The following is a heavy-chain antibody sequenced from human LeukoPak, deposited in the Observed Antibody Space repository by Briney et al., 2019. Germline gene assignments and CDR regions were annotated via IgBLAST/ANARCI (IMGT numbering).Heavy chain of an antibody. CDR1: GGSISSYY. CDR2: IYTSEST. V-gene: IGHV4-4*07. Sequence: PSETLSLTCTVSGGSISSYYWSWIRQPAGKGLEWIGRIYTSESTNYNPSLKSRVTMSVDTSKNQFSLKLSSVTVADTAVYYCARLITTVTTYWFDPWGQGTLVTVSS. J-gene: IGHJ5*02. D-gene: IGHD4-17*01. CDR3: ARLITTVTTYWFDP.